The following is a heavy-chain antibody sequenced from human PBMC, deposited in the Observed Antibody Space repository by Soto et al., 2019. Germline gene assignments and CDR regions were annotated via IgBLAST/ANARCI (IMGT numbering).Heavy chain of an antibody. J-gene: IGHJ5*01. Sequence: SETLSLTCTLAGGSVRAPDWWNWVRQSPDKGLEWIAEVHISGHSNYNPSLRSRVSVSIDSSKNQFYLNLNSVTAADTAIYYCARVRQGCSANNCYFDPWGQGTQVTVSS. V-gene: IGHV4-4*02. CDR2: VHISGHS. CDR3: ARVRQGCSANNCYFDP. CDR1: GGSVRAPDW. D-gene: IGHD1-1*01.